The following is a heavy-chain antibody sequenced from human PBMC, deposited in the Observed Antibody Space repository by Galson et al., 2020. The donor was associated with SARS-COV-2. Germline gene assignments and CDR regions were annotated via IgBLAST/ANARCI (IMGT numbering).Heavy chain of an antibody. CDR3: ARRRPVFEGSGYNLYHFDF. V-gene: IGHV4-38-2*02. D-gene: IGHD3-22*01. CDR1: GFSISGGYF. J-gene: IGHJ4*02. CDR2: VYHTGNT. Sequence: SETLSLTCTVSGFSISGGYFWGWIRQPPGKVLQWIGDVYHTGNTYYNPSLKSRLTISVDTSKNQFSLKLHSVTAADTAVYYCARRRPVFEGSGYNLYHFDFWGQGTLITVSS.